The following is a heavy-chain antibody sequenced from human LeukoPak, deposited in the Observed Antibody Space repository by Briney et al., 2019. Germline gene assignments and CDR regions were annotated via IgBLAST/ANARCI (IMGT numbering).Heavy chain of an antibody. D-gene: IGHD3-22*01. J-gene: IGHJ4*02. CDR1: GFTFSNYA. CDR2: ISSSSSTI. Sequence: GGSLRLSCAASGFTFSNYAMSWVRQAPGKGLEWVSYISSSSSTIYYADSVKGRFTISRDNAKNSLYLQMNSLRAEDTAVYYCARDNYYDSSGYPYYFDYWGQGTLVTVSS. V-gene: IGHV3-48*04. CDR3: ARDNYYDSSGYPYYFDY.